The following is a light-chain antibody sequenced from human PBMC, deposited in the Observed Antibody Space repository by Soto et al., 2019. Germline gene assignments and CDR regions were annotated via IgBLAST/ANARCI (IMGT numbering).Light chain of an antibody. CDR3: QHYNSYSEE. V-gene: IGKV1-5*03. Sequence: DIQMTQSPSPLSASVGDIVNITFLASQSIISWLAWYQPKPGKAPKLLIYKASTLKSGVPSRFSGSGSGTEFTLTISSLQPDDFATYYCQHYNSYSEEFGQGTKGDI. CDR2: KAS. J-gene: IGKJ1*01. CDR1: QSIISW.